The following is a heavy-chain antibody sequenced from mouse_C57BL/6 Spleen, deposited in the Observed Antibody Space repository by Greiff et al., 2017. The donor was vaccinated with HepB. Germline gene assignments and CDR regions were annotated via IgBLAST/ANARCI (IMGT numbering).Heavy chain of an antibody. Sequence: QVQLKESGPGLVQPSQSLSITCTVSGFSLTSYGVHWVRQSPGKGLEWLGVIWSGGSTGYNAAFISRLSISKDNSKSQVFFKMNSLQADDTAIYYCASYDYDDWFAYWGQGTLVTVSA. J-gene: IGHJ3*01. CDR2: IWSGGST. CDR1: GFSLTSYG. D-gene: IGHD2-4*01. V-gene: IGHV2-2*01. CDR3: ASYDYDDWFAY.